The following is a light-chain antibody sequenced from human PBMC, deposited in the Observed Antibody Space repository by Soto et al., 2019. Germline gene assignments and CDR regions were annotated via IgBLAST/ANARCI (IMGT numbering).Light chain of an antibody. V-gene: IGKV3-20*01. Sequence: EIVLTQSPGTLSLSPGERATLSCRASQTGFSTYLAWFQQKPGQAPRLLIYGASSRAAGIPDRFSGSGSGTDFTLTINRLEPGDFAVYYCHQYGNSPWTLGQGTKVEIK. CDR2: GAS. J-gene: IGKJ1*01. CDR1: QTGFSTY. CDR3: HQYGNSPWT.